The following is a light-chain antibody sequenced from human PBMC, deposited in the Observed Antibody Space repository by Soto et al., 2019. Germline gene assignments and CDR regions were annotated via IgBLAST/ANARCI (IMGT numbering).Light chain of an antibody. V-gene: IGLV3-21*04. CDR1: RIGRKS. J-gene: IGLJ1*01. Sequence: SYELTQPPSESVAPGETASISCGGDRIGRKSVHWYQQKPGQAPVLVMYYDNDRPSEIPERFSGFNSGNTATLDISGVEAGDEADYYCQVWDTGSDHYVFGPGTKLTVL. CDR3: QVWDTGSDHYV. CDR2: YDN.